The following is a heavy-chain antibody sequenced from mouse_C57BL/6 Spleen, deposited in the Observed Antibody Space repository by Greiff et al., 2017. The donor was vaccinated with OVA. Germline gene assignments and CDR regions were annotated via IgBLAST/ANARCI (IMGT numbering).Heavy chain of an antibody. CDR3: ARHGTAQADFAMDY. J-gene: IGHJ4*01. CDR1: GFTFSSYG. V-gene: IGHV5-6*01. D-gene: IGHD3-1*01. CDR2: ISSGGSYT. Sequence: EVHLVESGGDLVKPGGSLKLSCAASGFTFSSYGMSWVRQTPDKRLEWVATISSGGSYTYYPDSVKGRFTISRDNAKNTLYLQMSSLKSEDTAMYYCARHGTAQADFAMDYWGQGTSVTVSS.